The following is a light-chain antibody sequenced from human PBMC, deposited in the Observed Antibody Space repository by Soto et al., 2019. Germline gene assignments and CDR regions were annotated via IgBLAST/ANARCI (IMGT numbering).Light chain of an antibody. CDR3: QQYHSDPWT. Sequence: DIQMTQSPSTLSASVGDRVTITCRASQSISDWLAWHQQKPGKAPKLLIYKASSLQSGVPSRVSGSGSGTEFSLTISRLQPDDVATYYCQQYHSDPWTFGQGTKVEIK. V-gene: IGKV1-5*03. J-gene: IGKJ1*01. CDR2: KAS. CDR1: QSISDW.